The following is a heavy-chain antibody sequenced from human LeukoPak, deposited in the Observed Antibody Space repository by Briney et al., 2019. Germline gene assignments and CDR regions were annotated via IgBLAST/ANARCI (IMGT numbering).Heavy chain of an antibody. CDR1: GFTFSSYG. CDR3: AKRYQLLYVYGDAFDI. D-gene: IGHD2-2*02. Sequence: GGSLRLSCAASGFTFSSYGMHWVRQAPGKRLEWVAFIRYDGSNKYYADSVKGRFAISRDNSKNTLYLQMNSLRAEDTAVYYCAKRYQLLYVYGDAFDIWGQGTMVTVSS. CDR2: IRYDGSNK. V-gene: IGHV3-30*02. J-gene: IGHJ3*02.